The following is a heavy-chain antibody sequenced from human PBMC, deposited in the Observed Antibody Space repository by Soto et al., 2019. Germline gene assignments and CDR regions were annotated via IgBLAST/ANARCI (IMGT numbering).Heavy chain of an antibody. J-gene: IGHJ5*02. CDR3: AKDNPGSSGAYESTWFEP. D-gene: IGHD5-12*01. CDR1: GFSIDDFA. Sequence: GGSLRLSCAASGFSIDDFAMHWVRQAPGKGLEWVSSISWDSGKIGYADSVTGRFSVSRDNAKNSLFLQMSSLKPEDTAFYFCAKDNPGSSGAYESTWFEPWGQGTLVTVSS. V-gene: IGHV3-9*01. CDR2: ISWDSGKI.